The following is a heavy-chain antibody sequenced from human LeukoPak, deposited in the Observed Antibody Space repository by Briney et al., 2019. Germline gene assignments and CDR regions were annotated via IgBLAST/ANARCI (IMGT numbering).Heavy chain of an antibody. J-gene: IGHJ4*02. Sequence: GSLRLSCVASGFPFSSYWMTWVRQSPAKGLEWIGEIYHSASTRYNPSLKSRVTISIDKSKNQFSLKLSSVTAADTALYYCARDRGSGSYGDLDYWGQGTLVTVSS. CDR1: GFPFSSYW. CDR3: ARDRGSGSYGDLDY. CDR2: IYHSAST. D-gene: IGHD1-26*01. V-gene: IGHV4-4*02.